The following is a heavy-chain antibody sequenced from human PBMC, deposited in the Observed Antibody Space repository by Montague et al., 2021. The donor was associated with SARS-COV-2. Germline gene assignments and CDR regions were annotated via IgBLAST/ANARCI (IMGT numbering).Heavy chain of an antibody. J-gene: IGHJ6*02. CDR1: GFSVSRSGMG. Sequence: PALVKPTQTLTLTCSFSGFSVSRSGMGVAWIRQPPGKALEWLALXYWDEDKRYSPSLRTRLTLTKDTSINQVVLTMTNMAPVDTGTYYCAHCSVDGRIKIRGEMVSYGMGDWAKGPESLSP. V-gene: IGHV2-5*02. CDR3: AHCSVDGRIKIRGEMVSYGMGD. D-gene: IGHD3-10*01. CDR2: XYWDEDK.